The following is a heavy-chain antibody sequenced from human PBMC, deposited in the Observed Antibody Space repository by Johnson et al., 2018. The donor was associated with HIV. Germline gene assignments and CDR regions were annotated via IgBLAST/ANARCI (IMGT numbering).Heavy chain of an antibody. V-gene: IGHV3-23*04. D-gene: IGHD1-26*01. J-gene: IGHJ3*02. Sequence: VQLVESGGGLVQPGGSLRLSCAASGFTFSTNAMSWVRQAPGKGLEWVSGISDSGGRTDYADSVKGRFSISRDNSKNTLYLQMNSLRAEDTAVYYCARVATHAFDIWGQGTMVTVSS. CDR3: ARVATHAFDI. CDR1: GFTFSTNA. CDR2: ISDSGGRT.